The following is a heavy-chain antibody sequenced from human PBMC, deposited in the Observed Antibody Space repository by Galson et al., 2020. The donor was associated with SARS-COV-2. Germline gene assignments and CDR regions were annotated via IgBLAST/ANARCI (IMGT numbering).Heavy chain of an antibody. CDR1: GGSISSSSYY. D-gene: IGHD2-15*01. CDR3: ASGWELLDY. J-gene: IGHJ4*02. Sequence: ASETLSLTCTVSGGSISSSSYYWGWIRQPPGKGLEWIGSIYYSGSTNYNPSLKSRVTISVDTSKNQFSLKLSSVTAADTAVYYCASGWELLDYWGQGTLVTVSS. CDR2: IYYSGST. V-gene: IGHV4-39*07.